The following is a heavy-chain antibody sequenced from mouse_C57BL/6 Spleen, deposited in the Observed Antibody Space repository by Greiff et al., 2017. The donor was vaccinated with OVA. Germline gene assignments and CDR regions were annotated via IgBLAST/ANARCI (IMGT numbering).Heavy chain of an antibody. J-gene: IGHJ2*01. D-gene: IGHD2-2*01. CDR2: LYPGSGST. CDR3: AMGWLRRFDY. V-gene: IGHV1-55*01. CDR1: GYTFTSYW. Sequence: QVQLQQPGAELVKPGASVKMSCKASGYTFTSYWITWVKQRPGQGLEWIGDLYPGSGSTNYNEKFKSNATLTVDTSSSTAYMQLSCLTSEDSAVYYFAMGWLRRFDYWGQGTTLSVST.